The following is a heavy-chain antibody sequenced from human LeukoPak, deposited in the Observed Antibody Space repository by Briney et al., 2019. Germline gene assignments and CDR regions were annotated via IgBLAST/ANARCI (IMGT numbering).Heavy chain of an antibody. V-gene: IGHV4-38-2*01. CDR3: AKGYSGSDAFDI. D-gene: IGHD2-15*01. CDR1: GYSISSGYY. Sequence: PSETLSLTCAVSGYSISSGYYWGWIRQPPGKGLERIGSIYHSGSTYYNPSLKSRVTISVDTSKNQFSLKLSSVTAADTAVYYCAKGYSGSDAFDIWGQGTMVTVSS. CDR2: IYHSGST. J-gene: IGHJ3*02.